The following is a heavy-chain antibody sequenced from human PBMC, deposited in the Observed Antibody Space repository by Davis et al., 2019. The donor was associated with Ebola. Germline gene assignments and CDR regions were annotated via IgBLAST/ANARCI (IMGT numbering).Heavy chain of an antibody. V-gene: IGHV1-46*02. CDR3: ARGGYFDWLTRWHYYGMDV. CDR1: GYTFNIYY. Sequence: AASVKVSCKASGYTFNIYYMYWVRQAPGQGLEWMGIINPSGGTTSYVQKFQGRVTMTRSTSISTAYMELSSLRSEETAVYYCARGGYFDWLTRWHYYGMDVWGQGTTVTVSS. J-gene: IGHJ6*02. CDR2: INPSGGTT. D-gene: IGHD3-9*01.